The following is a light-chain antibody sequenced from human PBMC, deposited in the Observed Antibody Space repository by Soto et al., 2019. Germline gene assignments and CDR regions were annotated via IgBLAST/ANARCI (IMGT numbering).Light chain of an antibody. CDR2: EVS. J-gene: IGLJ1*01. CDR1: SSDVGAYNY. Sequence: QSALTQPASVSGSPEQSITISCTGTSSDVGAYNYVSWYQHHPGNAPKLMIYEVSNRPSGVSNRFSGSKSDNTASLTISGLQAEDEADYYCSSFSSSSTLYVFGTGTKLTVL. CDR3: SSFSSSSTLYV. V-gene: IGLV2-14*01.